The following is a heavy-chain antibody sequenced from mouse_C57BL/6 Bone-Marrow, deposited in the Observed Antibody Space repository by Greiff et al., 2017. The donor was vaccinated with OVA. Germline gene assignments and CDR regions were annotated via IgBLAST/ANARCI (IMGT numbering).Heavy chain of an antibody. J-gene: IGHJ4*01. CDR2: ISYSGST. V-gene: IGHV3-1*01. CDR3: ARDRGYAMDY. CDR1: GYSITSGYD. Sequence: DVKLQESGPGMVKPSQSLSLTCTVTGYSITSGYDWHWIRHFPGNKLECMGYISYSGSTNYNPSLKSRISITHDTSKNHFFLKLNSVTTEDTATYYCARDRGYAMDYWGQGTSVTVSS.